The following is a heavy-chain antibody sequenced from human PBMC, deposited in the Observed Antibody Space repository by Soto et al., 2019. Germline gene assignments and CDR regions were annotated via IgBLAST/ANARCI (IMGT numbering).Heavy chain of an antibody. J-gene: IGHJ4*02. Sequence: QLQLQESGPGLVKPSETLSLTCTVSGGSISSSNYYWGWIRQPPGKGLEWIGSIYYSGSTYYKPSLRSRVTISVDTSKIQFSRKLSSVTAADTAVYYCARQKKIWFGELLWDYFDYWGQGTLVTVSS. CDR1: GGSISSSNYY. CDR3: ARQKKIWFGELLWDYFDY. D-gene: IGHD3-10*01. CDR2: IYYSGST. V-gene: IGHV4-39*01.